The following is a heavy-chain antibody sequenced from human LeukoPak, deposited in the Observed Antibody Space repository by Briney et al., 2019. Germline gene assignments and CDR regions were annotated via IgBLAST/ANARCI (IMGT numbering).Heavy chain of an antibody. CDR3: TTEFGSTWYGA. V-gene: IGHV3-15*01. CDR1: GFVFTNAW. Sequence: KTGGSLRLSCAASGFVFTNAWVTWVRHAPGKGLEWVGCIKRKTDGGTTDYAAPVKGRFTISRDDSKNTLYLQMNSLKIEDTAVYYCTTEFGSTWYGAWGQGTLVIVSS. J-gene: IGHJ5*02. CDR2: IKRKTDGGTT. D-gene: IGHD6-13*01.